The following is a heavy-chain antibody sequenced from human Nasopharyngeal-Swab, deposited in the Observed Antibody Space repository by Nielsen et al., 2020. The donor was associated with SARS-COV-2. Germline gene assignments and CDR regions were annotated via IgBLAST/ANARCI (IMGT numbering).Heavy chain of an antibody. Sequence: IRQPPGKGLEWVAVIWYDGSNKYYADSVKGRFTISRDNSKNTLYLQMNSLRAEDTAVYYCARGTCDSSGWRPGMDVWGQGTTVTVSS. J-gene: IGHJ6*02. CDR2: IWYDGSNK. CDR3: ARGTCDSSGWRPGMDV. V-gene: IGHV3-33*01. D-gene: IGHD6-19*01.